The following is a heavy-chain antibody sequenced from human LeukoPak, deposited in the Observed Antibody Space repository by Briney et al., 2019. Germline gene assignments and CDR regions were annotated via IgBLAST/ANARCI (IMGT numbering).Heavy chain of an antibody. CDR1: GFTFSSYS. Sequence: PGGSLRPSCAASGFTFSSYSMNWVRQAPGKGLEWVSYITSSSSTIYYADSVKGRFTVSRDNAKNSLFLQMNSLRDEDTAMYYCARTAGTFDIWGQGTMVTVSS. D-gene: IGHD1-26*01. CDR3: ARTAGTFDI. J-gene: IGHJ3*02. V-gene: IGHV3-48*02. CDR2: ITSSSSTI.